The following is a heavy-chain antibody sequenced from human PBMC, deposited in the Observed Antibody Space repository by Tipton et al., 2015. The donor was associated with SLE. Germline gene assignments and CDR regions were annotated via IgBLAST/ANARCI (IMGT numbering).Heavy chain of an antibody. Sequence: SLRLSCDVSGGSISSSRWWTWVRQPPGKGLEWIGEAHPGGTIIYNPSLRSRISLPLDKSKNQFSLKVTSVTAADTAVYYCARDPGDGRSDYWGQGVLVTVSS. CDR3: ARDPGDGRSDY. V-gene: IGHV4-4*02. J-gene: IGHJ4*02. D-gene: IGHD2-21*02. CDR2: AHPGGTI. CDR1: GGSISSSRW.